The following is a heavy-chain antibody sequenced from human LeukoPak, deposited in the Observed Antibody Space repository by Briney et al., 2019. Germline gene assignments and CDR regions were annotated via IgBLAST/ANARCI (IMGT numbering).Heavy chain of an antibody. D-gene: IGHD2-2*01. CDR2: ISSSTSYT. J-gene: IGHJ4*02. CDR3: ARDSGAAAHYFDY. CDR1: GFTFSNYA. Sequence: GGPLRLSCAASGFTFSNYAMSWVRQAPGKGLEWVSYISSSTSYTKYADSVKGRFTISRDNAKNSVYLQMNSLRVEDTAVYYCARDSGAAAHYFDYWGQGTLVTVSS. V-gene: IGHV3-11*05.